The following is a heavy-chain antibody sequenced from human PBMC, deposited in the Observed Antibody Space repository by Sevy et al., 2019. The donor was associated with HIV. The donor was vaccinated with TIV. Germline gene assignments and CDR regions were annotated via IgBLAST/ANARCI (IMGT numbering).Heavy chain of an antibody. CDR1: GFTFSSYA. Sequence: GGSLRLSCAASGFTFSSYAMHWVRQAPGKGLEWVAVISYDGSNKYYADSVKGRFTISRDNSKNTLYLQMNSLRAEDTAVYYCARMYYGSSGTSYFDYWGQGTLVTVSS. J-gene: IGHJ4*02. CDR3: ARMYYGSSGTSYFDY. D-gene: IGHD3-22*01. V-gene: IGHV3-30-3*01. CDR2: ISYDGSNK.